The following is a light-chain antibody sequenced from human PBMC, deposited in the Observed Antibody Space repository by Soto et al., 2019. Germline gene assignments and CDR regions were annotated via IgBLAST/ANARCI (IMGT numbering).Light chain of an antibody. CDR2: GTS. J-gene: IGKJ4*01. CDR3: QQYNNWPPLT. V-gene: IGKV3-15*01. Sequence: EIVMTQSPATLSVSPGERATLFCRASQSISSNLAWYQQKAGQAPRLLLYGTSTRATGIAARFSGSGSGTEFTLTISSLQSEDFGIYYCQQYNNWPPLTFGGGTKVEIK. CDR1: QSISSN.